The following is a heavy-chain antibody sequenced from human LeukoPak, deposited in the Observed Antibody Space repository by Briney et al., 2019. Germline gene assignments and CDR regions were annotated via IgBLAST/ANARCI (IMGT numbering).Heavy chain of an antibody. CDR1: GYTFTSYD. Sequence: ASVKVSCKASGYTFTSYDINWVRQATGQGLEWMGWMNPNNGNTGYAQKFQGRVTITRDTSASTAYMDLSSLRSEDTAVYYCARDRRGSSGWYYFDYWGQGTLVTVSS. D-gene: IGHD6-19*01. V-gene: IGHV1-8*01. J-gene: IGHJ4*02. CDR2: MNPNNGNT. CDR3: ARDRRGSSGWYYFDY.